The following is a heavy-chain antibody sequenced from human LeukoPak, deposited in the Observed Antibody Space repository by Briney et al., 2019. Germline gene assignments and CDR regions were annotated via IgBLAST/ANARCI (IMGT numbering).Heavy chain of an antibody. D-gene: IGHD2-2*01. CDR2: INTDGSST. J-gene: IGHJ6*03. V-gene: IGHV3-74*01. CDR1: GFTVSSNY. Sequence: PGGSLRLSCAASGFTVSSNYMSWVRQAPGKGLEWVSRINTDGSSTSYADSVKGRFTISRDNAKNTLYLQMNSLRAEDTAVYYCARVTTGPDCSSTSCYGYYYYMDVWGKGTTVSVSS. CDR3: ARVTTGPDCSSTSCYGYYYYMDV.